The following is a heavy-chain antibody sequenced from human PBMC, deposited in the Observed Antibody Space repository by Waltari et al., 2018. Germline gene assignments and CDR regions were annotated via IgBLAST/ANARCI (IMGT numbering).Heavy chain of an antibody. CDR2: LSYSGPT. V-gene: IGHV4-39*01. J-gene: IGHJ3*01. D-gene: IGHD5-12*01. Sequence: QLQLQESGPGLVKPSETLSLTCSVSGGSITSNRHYWGWIRQPPGQGLEWIGTLSYSGPTYISPSLKSRVTLSRDTSRNQLSLNLGSVTATDTAVYYCAAYIGASVGTAAFDVWGQGTMVNVSS. CDR3: AAYIGASVGTAAFDV. CDR1: GGSITSNRHY.